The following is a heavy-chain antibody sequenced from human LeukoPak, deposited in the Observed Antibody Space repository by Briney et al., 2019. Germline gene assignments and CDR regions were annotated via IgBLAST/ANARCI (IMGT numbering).Heavy chain of an antibody. CDR2: INPNSGGT. J-gene: IGHJ5*02. CDR1: GYTFTGYY. CDR3: ARSEQQLVRGYGFDP. V-gene: IGHV1-2*02. Sequence: ASVKVSCKASGYTFTGYYMHWVRQAPGQGLEWMGCINPNSGGTNYAQKFQGRVTMTRDTSISTAYMELSRLRSDDTAVYYCARSEQQLVRGYGFDPWGQGTLVTVSS. D-gene: IGHD6-13*01.